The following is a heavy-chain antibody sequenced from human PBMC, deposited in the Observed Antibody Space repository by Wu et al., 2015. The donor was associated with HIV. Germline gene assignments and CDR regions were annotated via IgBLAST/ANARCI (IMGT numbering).Heavy chain of an antibody. V-gene: IGHV1-2*02. CDR1: GYTFTGYY. CDR2: INPNSGGT. CDR3: AREGLLPPADIGYDSSGYYLDY. Sequence: QVQLVQSGAEVKKPGASVKVSCKASGYTFTGYYMHWVRQAPGQGLEWMGWINPNSGGTNYAQKFQGRVTMTRDTSISTAYMELSRLRSDDTAVYYCAREGLLPPADIGYDSSGYYLDYWGQGTLVTVSS. D-gene: IGHD3-22*01. J-gene: IGHJ4*02.